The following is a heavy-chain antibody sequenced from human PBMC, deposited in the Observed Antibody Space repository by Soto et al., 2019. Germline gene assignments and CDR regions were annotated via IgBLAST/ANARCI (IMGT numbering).Heavy chain of an antibody. D-gene: IGHD4-17*01. CDR3: ASNDYGDYDLRY. Sequence: ASVNVSCKASGYTFTGYYMHWVRQAPGQGLEWMGWINPNSGGTNYAQKFQGWVTMTRDTSISTAYMELSRLRSDDTAVYYCASNDYGDYDLRYWGQGTLVTVSS. CDR1: GYTFTGYY. CDR2: INPNSGGT. J-gene: IGHJ4*02. V-gene: IGHV1-2*04.